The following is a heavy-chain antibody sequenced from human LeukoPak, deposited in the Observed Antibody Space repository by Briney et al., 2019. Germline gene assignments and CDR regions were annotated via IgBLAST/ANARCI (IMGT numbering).Heavy chain of an antibody. CDR3: ARDIVVVPAAIGGLDY. J-gene: IGHJ4*02. D-gene: IGHD2-2*02. CDR2: INPSGGST. V-gene: IGHV1-46*01. CDR1: GYTLTSYY. Sequence: ASVKVSCKASGYTLTSYYMHWVRQAPGQGLEWMGIINPSGGSTSYAQKFQGRVTMTRDTSTSTVYMELSSLRSEDTAVHYCARDIVVVPAAIGGLDYWGQGTLVTVSS.